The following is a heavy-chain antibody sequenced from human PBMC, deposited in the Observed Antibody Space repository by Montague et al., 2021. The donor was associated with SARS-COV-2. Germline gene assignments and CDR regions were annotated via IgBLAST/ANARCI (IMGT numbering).Heavy chain of an antibody. V-gene: IGHV4-34*01. CDR1: SGSFSDFY. CDR3: ARGQVTAFAILIVFPAAGALDS. D-gene: IGHD2-21*01. CDR2: INHTGSA. J-gene: IGHJ3*01. Sequence: SETLSLTCAVYSGSFSDFYWTWIRQSPGKGLEWIGEINHTGSATYNPSLKGRVTLSRDTSRNQFSLKLQSVTPADTAIYYCARGQVTAFAILIVFPAAGALDSWGRGTTVTVSS.